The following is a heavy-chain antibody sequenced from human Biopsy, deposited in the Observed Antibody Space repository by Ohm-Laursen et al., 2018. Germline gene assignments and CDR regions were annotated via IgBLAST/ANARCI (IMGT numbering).Heavy chain of an antibody. CDR2: INPNSGTT. CDR3: AKGQDLTAGAEYFQY. V-gene: IGHV1-2*04. D-gene: IGHD3-9*01. CDR1: GYTFTGYF. Sequence: ASVKVSCKTSGYTFTGYFLHWVRQVPGQRLEWMGWINPNSGTTKIAENFQGSVTMTRDTSITTAYLDLTRLTSDDTAVYFCAKGQDLTAGAEYFQYWGHGALITVSS. J-gene: IGHJ1*01.